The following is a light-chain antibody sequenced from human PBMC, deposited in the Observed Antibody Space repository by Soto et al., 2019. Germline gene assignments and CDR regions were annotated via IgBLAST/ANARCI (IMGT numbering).Light chain of an antibody. CDR3: QHYGRSPGLFT. J-gene: IGKJ3*01. Sequence: EGVLTQSPGTLSLSPGERAILSCRASQSVSSSFLAWYQQKPGRTPRLLIYDASSRATGIPDRFSGSGSGTDFTLTIDRLEPEDFAVYYCQHYGRSPGLFTFGPGTKVDIK. CDR1: QSVSSSF. CDR2: DAS. V-gene: IGKV3-20*01.